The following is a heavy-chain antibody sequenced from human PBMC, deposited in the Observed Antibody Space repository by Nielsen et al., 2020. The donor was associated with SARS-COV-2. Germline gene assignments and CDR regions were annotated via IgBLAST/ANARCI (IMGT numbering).Heavy chain of an antibody. Sequence: SLKISCAASGFTFDDYAMHWVRQAPGKGLEWVSGISWNSGSIGYADSVKGRFTISRDNSNSTLSLQMNSLRGEDTAVYYCVRESAYGDYTGGFDYWGQGALVTVSS. D-gene: IGHD4-17*01. V-gene: IGHV3-9*01. J-gene: IGHJ4*02. CDR3: VRESAYGDYTGGFDY. CDR2: ISWNSGSI. CDR1: GFTFDDYA.